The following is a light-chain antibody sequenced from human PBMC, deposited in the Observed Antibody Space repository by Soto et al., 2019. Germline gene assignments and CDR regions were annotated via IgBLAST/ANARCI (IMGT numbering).Light chain of an antibody. J-gene: IGLJ2*01. CDR1: SSNIGSNY. Sequence: QSVLTQPPSASGTPGQRVTISCSGSSSNIGSNYVYWYQQLPGTAPKLLIYRNNQRPSGVPDRFSGSKSGTSASLAISGLRSEYEADYYCAAWDDSLSVRDLVFGGGTKLTVL. CDR3: AAWDDSLSVRDLV. V-gene: IGLV1-47*01. CDR2: RNN.